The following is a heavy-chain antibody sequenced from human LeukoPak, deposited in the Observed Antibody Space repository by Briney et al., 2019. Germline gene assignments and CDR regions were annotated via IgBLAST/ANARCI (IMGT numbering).Heavy chain of an antibody. J-gene: IGHJ4*02. Sequence: PSETLSLTCTVSGHSIINSFYWGWIRQPPGKGLEWIGSIYHTGSTYYNPSLKSRVTISVDTSKNQFSLRLNSVTAADTAMYYCARHLSTPAAGFDYWGQGTRVTVSS. V-gene: IGHV4-38-2*02. D-gene: IGHD6-13*01. CDR3: ARHLSTPAAGFDY. CDR1: GHSIINSFY. CDR2: IYHTGST.